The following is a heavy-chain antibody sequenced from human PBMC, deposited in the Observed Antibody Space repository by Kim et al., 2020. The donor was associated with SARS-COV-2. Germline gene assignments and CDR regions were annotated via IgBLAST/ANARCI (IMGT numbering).Heavy chain of an antibody. CDR3: ARQAGQARYYYYMDV. V-gene: IGHV1-69*04. CDR1: GGTFSSYA. J-gene: IGHJ6*03. CDR2: IIPILGIA. D-gene: IGHD6-13*01. Sequence: SVKVSCKASGGTFSSYAISWVRQAPGQGLEWMGRIIPILGIANYAQKFQGRVTITADKSTSTAYMELSSLRSEDTAVYYCARQAGQARYYYYMDVWGKGTTVTVSS.